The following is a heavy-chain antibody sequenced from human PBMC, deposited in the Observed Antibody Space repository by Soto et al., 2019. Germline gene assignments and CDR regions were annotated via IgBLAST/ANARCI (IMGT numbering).Heavy chain of an antibody. Sequence: QVQLVQSGAEVKKPGASVKVSCKASGYTFTSYDINWVRQATGQGLEWMGWMNPNSGNTGYAQKFQGRVTMTRNASISTAYMELNSLSSEERAVYYCAREKVGANDYWCQGTLVTVSS. CDR2: MNPNSGNT. D-gene: IGHD1-26*01. CDR3: AREKVGANDY. CDR1: GYTFTSYD. V-gene: IGHV1-8*01. J-gene: IGHJ4*02.